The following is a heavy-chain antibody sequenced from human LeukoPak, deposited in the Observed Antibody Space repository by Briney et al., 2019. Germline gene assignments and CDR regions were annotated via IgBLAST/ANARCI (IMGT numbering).Heavy chain of an antibody. V-gene: IGHV1-2*02. Sequence: ASVKVSCKASGYTFSGYYMHWVRQAPGQGLEWMGWINPNSGGTNYAQKFQGRVTMTRDTSISTAYMELSRLRSDDTAVYYCARSLITMIVVVPGYWGQGTLVTVSS. CDR1: GYTFSGYY. CDR3: ARSLITMIVVVPGY. CDR2: INPNSGGT. J-gene: IGHJ4*02. D-gene: IGHD3-22*01.